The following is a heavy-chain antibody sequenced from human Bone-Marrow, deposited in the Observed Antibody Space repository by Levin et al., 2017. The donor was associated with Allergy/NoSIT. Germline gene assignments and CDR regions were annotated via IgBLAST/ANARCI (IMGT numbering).Heavy chain of an antibody. V-gene: IGHV3-30*09. CDR3: VRDRVDYYYYYGLAV. J-gene: IGHJ6*02. CDR2: MSDDGSEK. D-gene: IGHD5/OR15-5a*01. CDR1: GFRFSTYA. Sequence: PGESLKISCAASGFRFSTYAMHWVRQPPGKGLQWVALMSDDGSEKKYADSVKGRFDISRDNSKSTLYLRMDSLRPEDTAVYYCVRDRVDYYYYYGLAVWGQGTTVTVSS.